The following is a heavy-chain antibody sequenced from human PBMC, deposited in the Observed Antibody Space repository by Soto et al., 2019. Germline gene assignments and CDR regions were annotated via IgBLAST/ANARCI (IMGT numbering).Heavy chain of an antibody. CDR2: TYYRSKWYY. D-gene: IGHD1-26*01. Sequence: SQNLSLTGVITGDSVSSNSAGWSWVRKPPSRGLEWLGRTYYRSKWYYEYAVSVRGRITINPDTSKNQYSLQLNSVTPEDTAVYFCARGEQYSGRIFDYWGQGTLVTVPS. V-gene: IGHV6-1*01. J-gene: IGHJ4*01. CDR3: ARGEQYSGRIFDY. CDR1: GDSVSSNSAG.